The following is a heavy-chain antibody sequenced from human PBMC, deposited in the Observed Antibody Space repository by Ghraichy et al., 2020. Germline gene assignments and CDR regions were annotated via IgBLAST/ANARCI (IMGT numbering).Heavy chain of an antibody. CDR3: ARDGRAYQRRGWYFDL. D-gene: IGHD2-2*01. J-gene: IGHJ2*01. CDR2: ISSSGDSI. CDR1: GFTFSYYY. V-gene: IGHV3-11*01. Sequence: GGSLRLSCAPSGFTFSYYYMSWIRQAPGKGLEWLSYISSSGDSIFYADSVKGRFSISRDNTKNSLYLRMNSLRTEDTAVYFCARDGRAYQRRGWYFDLWGRGTLVTVSS.